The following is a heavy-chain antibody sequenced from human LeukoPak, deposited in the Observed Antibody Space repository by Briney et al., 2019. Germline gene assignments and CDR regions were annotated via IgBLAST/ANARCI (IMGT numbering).Heavy chain of an antibody. V-gene: IGHV3-7*01. D-gene: IGHD3-22*01. CDR2: IKQDGSEK. CDR1: GFTFSSYW. Sequence: GGSLRLSCAASGFTFSSYWMSWVRQAPGKGLEWVAHIKQDGSEKYYVDSVKGRFTISRDNAKNSLYLQMNSLRAEDTAVYYCVTYYYDSSGLDDAFDIWGQGTMVTVSS. J-gene: IGHJ3*02. CDR3: VTYYYDSSGLDDAFDI.